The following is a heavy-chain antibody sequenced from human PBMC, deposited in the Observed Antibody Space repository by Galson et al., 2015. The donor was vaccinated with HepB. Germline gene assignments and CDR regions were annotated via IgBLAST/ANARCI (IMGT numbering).Heavy chain of an antibody. J-gene: IGHJ4*02. V-gene: IGHV4-39*01. CDR3: ARSSDMVATYY. CDR2: IYYTGNT. Sequence: LSLTCTVSGGSISSSSYYWGWLRQPPGKGLEWLGSIYYTGNTHYNPSLKSRVTISGDTSTNQFSLKLNSVTAADTAVYYCARSSDMVATYYWVQGTLVTVSS. CDR1: GGSISSSSYY. D-gene: IGHD5-12*01.